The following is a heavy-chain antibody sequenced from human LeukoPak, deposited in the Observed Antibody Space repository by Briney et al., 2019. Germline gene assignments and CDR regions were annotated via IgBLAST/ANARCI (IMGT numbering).Heavy chain of an antibody. V-gene: IGHV1-24*01. CDR1: GYTLTELS. D-gene: IGHD3-3*01. Sequence: ASVKVSCKVSGYTLTELSMHWVRQAPGKGLEWMGGFDPEDGETIYAQKFQGRVTMTRDTSTSTVYMELSSLRSEDTAVYYCARARKESFYDFWSGYYTRYYYMDVWGKGTTVTVSS. CDR3: ARARKESFYDFWSGYYTRYYYMDV. CDR2: FDPEDGET. J-gene: IGHJ6*03.